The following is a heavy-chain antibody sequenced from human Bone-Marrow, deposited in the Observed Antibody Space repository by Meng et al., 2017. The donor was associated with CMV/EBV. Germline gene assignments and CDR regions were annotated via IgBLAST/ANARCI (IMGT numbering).Heavy chain of an antibody. CDR1: GYTFTGYH. V-gene: IGHV1-2*02. J-gene: IGHJ6*02. Sequence: ASVKVSCKASGYTFTGYHLRWVRQAPGQGLEWMGWINANSGVTKDAQKFQGRVTMTRDTSISTVYMELSRLTSDDTAVYYGARVEEGSGGRTPYGMDVWGQGTTVTVSS. CDR3: ARVEEGSGGRTPYGMDV. CDR2: INANSGVT. D-gene: IGHD3-10*01.